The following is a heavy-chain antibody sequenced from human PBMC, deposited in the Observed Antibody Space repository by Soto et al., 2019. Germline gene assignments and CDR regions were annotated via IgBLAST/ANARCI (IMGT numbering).Heavy chain of an antibody. V-gene: IGHV3-23*01. CDR2: VSGGGSGT. Sequence: GGSLRLSCTGSGFTFSSLSLHWVRQGPDKGLEWVAAVSGGGSGTYYADSVKGRLTISRDNSKNTLDLQMNSLRAEDTAVYYCAKVPYYDSTGRALDYWGQGTLVTVSS. J-gene: IGHJ4*02. D-gene: IGHD3-22*01. CDR3: AKVPYYDSTGRALDY. CDR1: GFTFSSLS.